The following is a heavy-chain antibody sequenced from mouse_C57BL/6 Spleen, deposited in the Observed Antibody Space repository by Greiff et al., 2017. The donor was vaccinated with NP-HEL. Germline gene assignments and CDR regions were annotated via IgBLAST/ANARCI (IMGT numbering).Heavy chain of an antibody. D-gene: IGHD1-1*02. J-gene: IGHJ1*03. V-gene: IGHV1-9*01. CDR1: GYTFTGYW. Sequence: QVQLKQSGAELMKPGASVKLSCKATGYTFTGYWIEWVKQRPGHGLEWIGEILPGSGSTNYNEKFKGKATFTADTSSNTAYMQISSLTTEDSAIYYCARGVGYWYFDVWGTGTTVTVSS. CDR3: ARGVGYWYFDV. CDR2: ILPGSGST.